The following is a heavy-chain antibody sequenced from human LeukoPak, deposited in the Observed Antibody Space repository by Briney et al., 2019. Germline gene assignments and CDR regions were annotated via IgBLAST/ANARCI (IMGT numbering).Heavy chain of an antibody. V-gene: IGHV4-59*01. CDR1: GGSISSYY. D-gene: IGHD2-2*01. J-gene: IGHJ6*03. Sequence: SETLSLTCTVSGGSISSYYWSWIRQPPGKGLEWIGYIYYSGSTNYNPSHKSRVTISVDTSKNQFSLKLSSVTAADTAVYYCARVKYCSSTSCLSYYYYYMDVWGKGTTVTVSS. CDR2: IYYSGST. CDR3: ARVKYCSSTSCLSYYYYYMDV.